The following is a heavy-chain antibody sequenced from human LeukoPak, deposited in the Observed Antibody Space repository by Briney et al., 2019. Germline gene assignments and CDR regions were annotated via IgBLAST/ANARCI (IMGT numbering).Heavy chain of an antibody. D-gene: IGHD1-7*01. J-gene: IGHJ5*02. Sequence: GASVKLSCKVSGYTLTELSMHWVRLAPGKGLEWMGGFDPEDGETIYAQKFQGRVTMTEDTSTDTAYMELSSLISEDTAVYYCASPRNSGTTFFDPWGQGTLVTVSS. CDR3: ASPRNSGTTFFDP. CDR1: GYTLTELS. CDR2: FDPEDGET. V-gene: IGHV1-24*01.